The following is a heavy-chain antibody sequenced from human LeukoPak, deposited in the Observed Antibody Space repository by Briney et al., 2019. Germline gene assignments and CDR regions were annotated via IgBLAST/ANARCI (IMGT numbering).Heavy chain of an antibody. J-gene: IGHJ5*02. CDR2: IDPFGGTT. Sequence: ASVKVSCKASGYTFTTYYMHWVRQAPGQGLEWMGVIDPFGGTTSYAQKFQGRITMTRETSTSTVYMELSSLRSDDTAVYYCAWASFTETAFVYWFDPWGQGTLVVVSS. CDR1: GYTFTTYY. V-gene: IGHV1-46*01. D-gene: IGHD4-17*01. CDR3: AWASFTETAFVYWFDP.